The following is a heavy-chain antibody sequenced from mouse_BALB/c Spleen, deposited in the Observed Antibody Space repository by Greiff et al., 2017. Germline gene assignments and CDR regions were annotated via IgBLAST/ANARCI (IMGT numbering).Heavy chain of an antibody. CDR1: GYTFTSYY. Sequence: QVQLQQSGAELVKPGASVKLSCKASGYTFTSYYMYWVKQRPGQGLEWIGEINPSNGGTNFNEKFKSKATLTVDKSSSTAYMQLSSLTSEDSAVYYCTRFGDLAYFDYWGQGTTLTVSS. V-gene: IGHV1S81*02. CDR2: INPSNGGT. J-gene: IGHJ2*01. CDR3: TRFGDLAYFDY. D-gene: IGHD3-3*01.